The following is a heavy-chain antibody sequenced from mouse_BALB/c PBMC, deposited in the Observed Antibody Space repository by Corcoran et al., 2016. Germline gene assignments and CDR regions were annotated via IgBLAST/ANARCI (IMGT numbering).Heavy chain of an antibody. Sequence: EVQLQQSGPELVKPGASVKMSCKASGYTFTSYVMHWVKQKPGQGLEWIGYINPYNDGTKYNEKFKGKATLTSDKSSSTAYMELSSLTSEDSAVYYCARGWDFYAMDYWGQGTSVTVSS. V-gene: IGHV1S136*01. CDR1: GYTFTSYV. D-gene: IGHD4-1*01. CDR3: ARGWDFYAMDY. CDR2: INPYNDGT. J-gene: IGHJ4*01.